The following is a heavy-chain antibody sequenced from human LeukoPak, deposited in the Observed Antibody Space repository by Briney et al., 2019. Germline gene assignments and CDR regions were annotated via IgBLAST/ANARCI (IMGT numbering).Heavy chain of an antibody. Sequence: GGSLRLPCAASGFEFGNYWMSWVRQAPGKGLEWVSLIYSGGSTYYADSVKGRFTISRDNAKNSLYLQMNSLRAEDTAVYYCARLRSGSYYLGDFDYWGQGTLVTVSS. V-gene: IGHV3-53*01. CDR3: ARLRSGSYYLGDFDY. D-gene: IGHD1-26*01. J-gene: IGHJ4*02. CDR1: GFEFGNYW. CDR2: IYSGGST.